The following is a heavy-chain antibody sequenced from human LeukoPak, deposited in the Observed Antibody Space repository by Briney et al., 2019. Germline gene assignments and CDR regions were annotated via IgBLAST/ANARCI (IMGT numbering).Heavy chain of an antibody. V-gene: IGHV4-59*08. CDR1: GGSIGTFY. D-gene: IGHD3-10*01. J-gene: IGHJ4*02. Sequence: SETLSLTCTVSGGSIGTFYWSWIRQPPGKGLEWIGYIYYSGSTNCNPSLKSRVTISVDTSKNQFSLKLSSVTAADTAVYYCARASFTMVRGAYFDYWGQGTLVTVSS. CDR3: ARASFTMVRGAYFDY. CDR2: IYYSGST.